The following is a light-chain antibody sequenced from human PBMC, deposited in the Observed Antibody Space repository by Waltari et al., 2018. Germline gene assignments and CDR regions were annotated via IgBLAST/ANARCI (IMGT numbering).Light chain of an antibody. CDR3: QQYYSYPRT. CDR1: QGISSY. V-gene: IGKV1-8*01. J-gene: IGKJ1*01. Sequence: AIRMTQSPSSFSASTGDRVTITCRASQGISSYLAWYQQKPGKAPKLLIDAASTLQSGVPSRFSGSGSGTDFTLTISCLQSEDFATYYCQQYYSYPRTFGQGTKVGIK. CDR2: AAS.